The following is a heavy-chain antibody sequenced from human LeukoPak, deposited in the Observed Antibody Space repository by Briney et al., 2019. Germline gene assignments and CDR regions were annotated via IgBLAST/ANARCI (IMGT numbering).Heavy chain of an antibody. V-gene: IGHV4-59*02. CDR2: INHSGRN. CDR1: GASVNVYY. J-gene: IGHJ4*02. D-gene: IGHD6-13*01. CDR3: ARLSSSWYYFDY. Sequence: SETPSLTCTVSGASVNVYYWSWVRQPPGKGLEWIGYINHSGRNNSNPSLKSRVTMSIDTSKHQFSLKLHSVTAADTAVYFCARLSSSWYYFDYWGQGALVTVSS.